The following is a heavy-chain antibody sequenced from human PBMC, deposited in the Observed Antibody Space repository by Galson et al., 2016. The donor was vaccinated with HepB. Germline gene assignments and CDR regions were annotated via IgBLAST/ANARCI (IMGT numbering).Heavy chain of an antibody. CDR1: GFTFSGYA. CDR2: ISYDGSNK. V-gene: IGHV3-30-3*01. J-gene: IGHJ4*02. CDR3: TRPLRGDFWTGYPFEY. D-gene: IGHD3/OR15-3a*01. Sequence: SLRLSCAVSGFTFSGYAIHWVRQAPGKGLEWVAIISYDGSNKHYADSVKGRFTISRDNSKNALYLQMNSLSTEDTAVYYCTRPLRGDFWTGYPFEYWGQGTLDTVSS.